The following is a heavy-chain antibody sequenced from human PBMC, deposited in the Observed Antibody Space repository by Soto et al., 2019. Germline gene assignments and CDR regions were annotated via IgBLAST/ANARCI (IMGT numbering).Heavy chain of an antibody. J-gene: IGHJ4*02. D-gene: IGHD7-27*01. Sequence: QVQLVESGGGVVQPGRSLRLSCAASGFTFSSYGMHWVRQAPGKGLEWVSSIWYDGNNKYYADSVKGRFTISRDNSRNTLFLQMNSLRGEDTGLYYYVGRGNQNWGDYWGQGTQVTVSS. CDR2: IWYDGNNK. CDR3: VGRGNQNWGDY. CDR1: GFTFSSYG. V-gene: IGHV3-33*01.